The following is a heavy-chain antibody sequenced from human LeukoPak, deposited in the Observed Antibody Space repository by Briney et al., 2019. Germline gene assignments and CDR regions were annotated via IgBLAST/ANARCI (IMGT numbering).Heavy chain of an antibody. V-gene: IGHV3-53*05. CDR2: IYSGGST. CDR1: GFTVSSNY. Sequence: GGSLRLSCAASGFTVSSNYMSWVRQAPGKGPEWVSVIYSGGSTYYADSVKGRFTISRDNAKNSLYLQMNSLRAEDTALYYCAKGPGAYYYYYYGMDVWGQGTAVTVSS. J-gene: IGHJ6*02. CDR3: AKGPGAYYYYYYGMDV.